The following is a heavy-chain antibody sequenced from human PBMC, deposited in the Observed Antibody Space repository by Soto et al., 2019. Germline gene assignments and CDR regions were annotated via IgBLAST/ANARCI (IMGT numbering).Heavy chain of an antibody. CDR3: ARTGTEPYHFDY. J-gene: IGHJ4*02. Sequence: TSETLSLTCTVSGGSISSGGYYWSWIRQHPGKGLEWIGYIYYSGSTYYNPSLKSRVTISVDTSKNQFSLKLSSVTAADTAVYYCARTGTEPYHFDYWGQGTLVTVSS. CDR1: GGSISSGGYY. D-gene: IGHD1-1*01. V-gene: IGHV4-31*03. CDR2: IYYSGST.